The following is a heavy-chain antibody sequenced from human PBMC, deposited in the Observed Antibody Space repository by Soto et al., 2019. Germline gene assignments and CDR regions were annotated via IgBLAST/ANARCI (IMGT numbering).Heavy chain of an antibody. Sequence: QVQLVQSGAEVKKPGASVKVSCKASGYTFTTYAMHWVRQAPGQRLEWMGWINAGNGNTKYSQNFQGRVTITRDTSASTAYMELSSLRSEDTAVYYCASRGGSSGDLGYWGQGTLVTVSS. J-gene: IGHJ4*02. CDR1: GYTFTTYA. CDR3: ASRGGSSGDLGY. D-gene: IGHD3-22*01. CDR2: INAGNGNT. V-gene: IGHV1-3*01.